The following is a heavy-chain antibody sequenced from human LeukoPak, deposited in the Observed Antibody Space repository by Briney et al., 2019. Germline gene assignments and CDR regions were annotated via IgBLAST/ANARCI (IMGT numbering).Heavy chain of an antibody. V-gene: IGHV3-48*01. Sequence: GGSMRLSCAASGFTFSSYSMNWVRQAPGKGLEWVSYISSSSSTIYYADSVKGRFTISRDNAKNSLYLQMNSLRAEDTAVSYCARAVFGVVDYFDYWGQGTLVTVSS. CDR1: GFTFSSYS. CDR2: ISSSSSTI. CDR3: ARAVFGVVDYFDY. D-gene: IGHD3-3*01. J-gene: IGHJ4*02.